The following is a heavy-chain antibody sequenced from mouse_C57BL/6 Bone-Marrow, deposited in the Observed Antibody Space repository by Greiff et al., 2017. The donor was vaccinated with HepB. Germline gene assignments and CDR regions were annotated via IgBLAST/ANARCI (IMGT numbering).Heavy chain of an antibody. CDR3: AIIRRGAMDY. J-gene: IGHJ4*01. CDR1: GYNFTDHT. V-gene: IGHV1-78*01. D-gene: IGHD2-12*01. Sequence: QVQLKESDAELVKPGASVKISCTASGYNFTDHTIHWMKQRPEQGLEWIGYIYPRDGSTKYNEKFKGKATLTADKSSSTAYLQLNSLTSEDSAVYFCAIIRRGAMDYWGQGTSVTVSS. CDR2: IYPRDGST.